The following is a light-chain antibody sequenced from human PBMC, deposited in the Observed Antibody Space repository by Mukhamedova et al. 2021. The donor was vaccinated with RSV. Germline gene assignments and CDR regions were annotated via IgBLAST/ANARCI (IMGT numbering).Light chain of an antibody. V-gene: IGKV3-20*01. J-gene: IGKJ2*01. CDR3: QQYGSSPR. CDR2: GAS. CDR1: QSVSSSY. Sequence: GERATLSCRASQSVSSSYLAWYQQKPGQAPRLLIYGASSRATGIPDRFSGSGSGTDFTLTISRLEPEDFAVYYCQQYGSSPRFGQ.